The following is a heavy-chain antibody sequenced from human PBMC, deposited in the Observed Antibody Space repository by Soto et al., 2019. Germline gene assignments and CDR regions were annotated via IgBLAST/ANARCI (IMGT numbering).Heavy chain of an antibody. CDR1: GGSFSGYY. Sequence: WETLSLTCAVYGGSFSGYYWSWIRQPPGKGLEWLGEINHSGITDYNPSLKSRITISIDTSKKQFSLKLNSVTAADTAVYYCAIGPRMWLAGGGYWGQGTQVTVPQ. D-gene: IGHD6-19*01. CDR3: AIGPRMWLAGGGY. CDR2: INHSGIT. J-gene: IGHJ4*02. V-gene: IGHV4-34*01.